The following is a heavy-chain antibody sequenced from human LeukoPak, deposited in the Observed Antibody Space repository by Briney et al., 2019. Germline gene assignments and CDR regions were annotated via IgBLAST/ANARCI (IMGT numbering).Heavy chain of an antibody. CDR1: GGSISSYY. Sequence: SETLSLTCTVSGGSISSYYWSWIRQPAGMGPEWIGRIYSSGSTTYNPSLKSRVTMSVDTSKNQFSLKLSSVTAADTAVYYCARGNDYGDYRFDYWGQGTLVTVSS. V-gene: IGHV4-4*07. CDR3: ARGNDYGDYRFDY. D-gene: IGHD4-17*01. J-gene: IGHJ4*02. CDR2: IYSSGST.